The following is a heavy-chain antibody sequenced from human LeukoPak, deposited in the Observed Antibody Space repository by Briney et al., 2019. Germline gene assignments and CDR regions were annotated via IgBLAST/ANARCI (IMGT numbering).Heavy chain of an antibody. Sequence: KSSETLSLTCTVSGGSISSSSYNWGWIRQPQGKGLEGIGSIYYGGSTYYNPSVKSQFTISVKRTKNRFSLKVRSGTAPARAVYYCARGQGGQQLVLEPGDRSDWFDPWGQGTLVTVSS. D-gene: IGHD6-13*01. CDR3: ARGQGGQQLVLEPGDRSDWFDP. CDR1: GGSISSSSYN. J-gene: IGHJ5*02. V-gene: IGHV4-39*07. CDR2: IYYGGST.